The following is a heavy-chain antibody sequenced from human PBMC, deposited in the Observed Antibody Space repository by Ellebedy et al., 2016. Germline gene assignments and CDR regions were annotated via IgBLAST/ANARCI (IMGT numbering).Heavy chain of an antibody. V-gene: IGHV1-18*01. D-gene: IGHD3-10*01. CDR2: ISAYNGNT. CDR1: GYTFTSYG. J-gene: IGHJ4*02. Sequence: ASVKVSCKASGYTFTSYGISWVRQAPGQGLEWMGWISAYNGNTNYAQKLQGRVTMTTDTSTSTAYMELRSLRSDDTAVYYCARGITMVRGVPPLLDYWGQGTLVTVSS. CDR3: ARGITMVRGVPPLLDY.